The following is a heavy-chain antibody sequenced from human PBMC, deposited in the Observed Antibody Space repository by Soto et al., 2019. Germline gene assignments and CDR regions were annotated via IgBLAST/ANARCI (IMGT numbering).Heavy chain of an antibody. Sequence: GGSLRLSCAASGFTFSSYAMSWVRQAPGKGLEWVSAISGSGGSTYYADSVKGRFTISRDNSKNTLYLQMNSLRAEDTAVYYCAKKGGAGSPYYDFWSGYSYFDYWGQGTLVTVSS. CDR1: GFTFSSYA. CDR3: AKKGGAGSPYYDFWSGYSYFDY. J-gene: IGHJ4*02. CDR2: ISGSGGST. D-gene: IGHD3-3*01. V-gene: IGHV3-23*01.